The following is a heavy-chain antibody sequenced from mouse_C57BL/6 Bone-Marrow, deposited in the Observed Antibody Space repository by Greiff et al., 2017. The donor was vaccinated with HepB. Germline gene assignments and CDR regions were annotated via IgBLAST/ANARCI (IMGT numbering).Heavy chain of an antibody. CDR2: IWSGGST. CDR1: GFSLPSYG. J-gene: IGHJ2*01. V-gene: IGHV2-2*01. Sequence: QVQLKESGPGLVQPSQSLSITCTVSGFSLPSYGVHWVRQSPGKGLEWLGVIWSGGSTDYNAAFISRLSISKDNSKSQVFFKMNSLQADDTAIYYCARNYHYYGSSLYFDYWGQGTTLTVSS. CDR3: ARNYHYYGSSLYFDY. D-gene: IGHD1-1*01.